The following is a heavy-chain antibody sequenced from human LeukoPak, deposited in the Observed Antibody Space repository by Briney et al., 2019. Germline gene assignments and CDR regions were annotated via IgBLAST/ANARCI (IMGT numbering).Heavy chain of an antibody. J-gene: IGHJ4*02. Sequence: SETLSLTCAVYGGSFSGYYWSWIRQPPGKGLEWIGEINHSGSTNYNPSLKSRVTISVDTSKNQFSLKLSSVTAADTAVYYCARGGIGYYDFWSGYYRRGVFDYWGQGTLVTVSS. D-gene: IGHD3-3*01. V-gene: IGHV4-34*01. CDR3: ARGGIGYYDFWSGYYRRGVFDY. CDR1: GGSFSGYY. CDR2: INHSGST.